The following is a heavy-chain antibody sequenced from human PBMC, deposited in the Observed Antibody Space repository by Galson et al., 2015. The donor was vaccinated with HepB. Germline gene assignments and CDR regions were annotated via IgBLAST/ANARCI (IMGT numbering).Heavy chain of an antibody. CDR2: INHSGST. CDR1: GGSFSGYY. J-gene: IGHJ6*02. V-gene: IGHV4-34*01. D-gene: IGHD3-3*01. CDR3: ARSQGYYDFWSGYYRPSGMDV. Sequence: LSLTCAVYGGSFSGYYWSWIRQPPGKGLEWIGEINHSGSTNYNPSLKSRVTISVDTSKNQFSLKLSSVTAADTAVYYCARSQGYYDFWSGYYRPSGMDVWGQGTTVTVSS.